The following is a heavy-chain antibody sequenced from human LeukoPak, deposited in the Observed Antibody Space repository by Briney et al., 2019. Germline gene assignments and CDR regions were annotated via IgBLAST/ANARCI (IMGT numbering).Heavy chain of an antibody. Sequence: GGSLRLSCAASGFTFSRFTMNWVRQAPGKGLEWVSYISSSGSTIYYADSVKGRFTISRDNAKNSLYLQMNSLRAEDTAVYYCAELGITMIGGVWGKGTTVTISS. V-gene: IGHV3-48*04. J-gene: IGHJ6*04. CDR1: GFTFSRFT. CDR3: AELGITMIGGV. CDR2: ISSSGSTI. D-gene: IGHD3-10*02.